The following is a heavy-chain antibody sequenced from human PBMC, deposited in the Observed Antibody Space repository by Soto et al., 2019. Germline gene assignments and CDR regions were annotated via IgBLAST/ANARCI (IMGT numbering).Heavy chain of an antibody. CDR3: ARVSRGYDFRSGYHPRSGLEY. D-gene: IGHD3-3*01. J-gene: IGHJ4*01. V-gene: IGHV4-34*01. CDR2: INHSGST. CDR1: Y. Sequence: YGAGILKPQGKGLEWIGEINHSGSTNYNPSLKSRVTISVDTSKNQFSLKLSSVTAADTAVYYCARVSRGYDFRSGYHPRSGLEYWGQGTLVTV.